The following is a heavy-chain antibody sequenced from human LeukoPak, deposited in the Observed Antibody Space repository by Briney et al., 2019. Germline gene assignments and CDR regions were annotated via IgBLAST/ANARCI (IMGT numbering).Heavy chain of an antibody. V-gene: IGHV1-2*06. Sequence: GASVKVSCKASGYTFTGYYMHWVRQAPGQGLEWMGRINPNSGGTNYAQKFQGRVTMTRDTSISTAYMELSRLRSDDTAVYYCARDLKRVLGWFDPWGQGTLVTVSS. J-gene: IGHJ5*02. CDR3: ARDLKRVLGWFDP. D-gene: IGHD4/OR15-4a*01. CDR1: GYTFTGYY. CDR2: INPNSGGT.